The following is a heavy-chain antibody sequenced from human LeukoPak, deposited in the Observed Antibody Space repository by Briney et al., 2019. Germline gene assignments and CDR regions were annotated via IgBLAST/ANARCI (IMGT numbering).Heavy chain of an antibody. CDR1: GFTFNNYD. V-gene: IGHV3-23*01. D-gene: IGHD3-16*02. CDR2: ISKTGGLT. J-gene: IGHJ4*02. Sequence: GGSLRLSCTASGFTFNNYDMSWVRQAPGKGPEWVASISKTGGLTSYADSVKGRFTISRDDSKDTLYLQMNSLRAEDTALYYCAKARRLGELSSDYWGQGTLVTVSS. CDR3: AKARRLGELSSDY.